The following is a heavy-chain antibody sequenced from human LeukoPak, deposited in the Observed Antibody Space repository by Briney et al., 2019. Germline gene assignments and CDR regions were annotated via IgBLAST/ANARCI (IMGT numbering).Heavy chain of an antibody. Sequence: SVKVSCKASGGTLNTYSVTWVRQAPGQGLEWMGGIIPIFGTPNYAQKFQGRVKVTTDDATGTAYMELSSLMSEDTAIYYCARVDRYHFYLDVWGKGAPVTVSS. CDR2: IIPIFGTP. J-gene: IGHJ6*03. CDR1: GGTLNTYS. CDR3: ARVDRYHFYLDV. V-gene: IGHV1-69*05.